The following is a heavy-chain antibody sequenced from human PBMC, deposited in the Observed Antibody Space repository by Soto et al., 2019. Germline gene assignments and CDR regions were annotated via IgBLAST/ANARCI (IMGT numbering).Heavy chain of an antibody. CDR3: VRVQDYDILSGSHGYGMDV. V-gene: IGHV3-48*03. CDR2: ISKSGSTK. J-gene: IGHJ6*02. Sequence: GGSLRLSCAASGFTFRSYEMNWVRQAPGKGLEWLSYISKSGSTKYYADSVKGRFTISRDNARNSLYLQMTSLRAEDTAVYYCVRVQDYDILSGSHGYGMDVWGPGTTVTVSS. D-gene: IGHD3-9*01. CDR1: GFTFRSYE.